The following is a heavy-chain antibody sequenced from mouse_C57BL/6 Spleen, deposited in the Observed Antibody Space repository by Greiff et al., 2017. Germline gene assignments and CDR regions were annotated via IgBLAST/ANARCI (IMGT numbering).Heavy chain of an antibody. J-gene: IGHJ4*01. CDR2: IYPRSGNT. CDR1: GYTFTSYG. V-gene: IGHV1-81*01. Sequence: VQLQQSGAELARPGASVKLSCKASGYTFTSYGISWVKQRTGQGLEWIGEIYPRSGNTYYNEKLKGKATLTADKSSSTAYMELRSLTSEDSAVYFCARRGGGSSMDYWGQGTSVTVSS. CDR3: ARRGGGSSMDY.